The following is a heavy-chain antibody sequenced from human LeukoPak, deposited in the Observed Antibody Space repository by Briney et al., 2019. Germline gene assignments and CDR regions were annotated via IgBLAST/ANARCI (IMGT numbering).Heavy chain of an antibody. Sequence: GRSLRLSCAASGFSFSSYGMHWVRQAPGKGLEWVAVIWYDGTNKYYADSVKGRFTISRDNSKNTLYLQMNSLRAEDTAVYYCARDQRGFSYSKYYFDYWGQGTLVTVPS. J-gene: IGHJ4*02. CDR3: ARDQRGFSYSKYYFDY. V-gene: IGHV3-33*01. D-gene: IGHD5-18*01. CDR1: GFSFSSYG. CDR2: IWYDGTNK.